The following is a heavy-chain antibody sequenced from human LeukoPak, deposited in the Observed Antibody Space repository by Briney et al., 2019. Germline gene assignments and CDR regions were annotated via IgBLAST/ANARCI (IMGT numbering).Heavy chain of an antibody. D-gene: IGHD4-11*01. CDR1: GFAFSSYS. J-gene: IGHJ4*02. CDR3: ANQAYSQFDY. CDR2: ISPDGSAE. Sequence: GGSLRLSCVASGFAFSSYSMSWVRQAPGKGLELVANISPDGSAEDYVDSVRGRFAIFRDNAKRSLYLQMNSLSPEDTAVYYCANQAYSQFDYWGQGTLVSVSS. V-gene: IGHV3-7*01.